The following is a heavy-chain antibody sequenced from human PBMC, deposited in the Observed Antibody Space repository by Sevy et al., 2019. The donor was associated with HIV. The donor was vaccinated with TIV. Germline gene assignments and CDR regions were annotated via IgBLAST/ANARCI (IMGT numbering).Heavy chain of an antibody. CDR1: GFTFSNYA. CDR2: IWSDGAYQ. CDR3: ATGGYYYSTAAHYALVS. D-gene: IGHD3-10*01. V-gene: IGHV3-33*01. J-gene: IGHJ4*02. Sequence: GGSLRLSCAATGFTFSNYAMHWVRQAPGKGMEWVAIIWSDGAYQYHGDSVKGRFTISRDNSKNTLYLQMNNVRVEDTAVYYCATGGYYYSTAAHYALVSWGQGTLVTVSS.